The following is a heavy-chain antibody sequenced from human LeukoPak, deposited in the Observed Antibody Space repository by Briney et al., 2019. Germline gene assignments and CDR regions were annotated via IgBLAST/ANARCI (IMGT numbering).Heavy chain of an antibody. CDR3: ASTYCSGGSCSIDY. J-gene: IGHJ4*02. Sequence: SETLSLTCAVYGGSFSGYYWSWIRQPPGKGLEWIGEINHSGSTNYNPSLKSRVTISVDTSKNQFSLKLSSVTTADTAVYYCASTYCSGGSCSIDYWGQGTLVTVSS. CDR2: INHSGST. V-gene: IGHV4-34*01. CDR1: GGSFSGYY. D-gene: IGHD2-15*01.